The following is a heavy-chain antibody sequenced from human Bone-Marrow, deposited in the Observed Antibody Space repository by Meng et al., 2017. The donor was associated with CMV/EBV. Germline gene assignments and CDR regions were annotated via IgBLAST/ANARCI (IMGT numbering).Heavy chain of an antibody. J-gene: IGHJ3*02. D-gene: IGHD3-3*01. CDR3: ARGNVLRFFSPAPDAFDI. Sequence: SETLSLTCTVSGGSVSSGSYYWSWIRQPPGKGLEWIGYIYYSGSTNYNPFLKSRVTISVDTSKNQFSLKLSSVTAADTAVYYCARGNVLRFFSPAPDAFDIWGQGTMVTVSS. CDR2: IYYSGST. CDR1: GGSVSSGSYY. V-gene: IGHV4-61*01.